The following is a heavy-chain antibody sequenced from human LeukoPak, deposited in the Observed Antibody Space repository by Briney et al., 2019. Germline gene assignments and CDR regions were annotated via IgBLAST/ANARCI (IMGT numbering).Heavy chain of an antibody. CDR3: ARGPIAAAGRKNWFAP. CDR2: MNPNSGNT. D-gene: IGHD6-13*01. Sequence: GASVKVSCEASGYTFTSYDINWVRQATGQGLEWMGWMNPNSGNTGYAQKFQGRVAMTRNTSISTAYMELSSLRSEDTAVYYCARGPIAAAGRKNWFAPWGQGTLVTASS. V-gene: IGHV1-8*01. CDR1: GYTFTSYD. J-gene: IGHJ5*02.